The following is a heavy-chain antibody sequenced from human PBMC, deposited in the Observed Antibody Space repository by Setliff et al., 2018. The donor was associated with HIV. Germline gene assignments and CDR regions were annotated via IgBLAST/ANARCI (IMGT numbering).Heavy chain of an antibody. CDR1: GFSFSHAW. D-gene: IGHD2-21*01. J-gene: IGHJ4*02. CDR2: IKSNADGGTT. Sequence: GGSLRLSCAASGFSFSHAWMSWVRQAPGKGLEWLGRIKSNADGGTTDYAAPVKGRITISRDDSKNTLYLQMNSLRVEDTAVYYCTTDAKTGVATGYWGQGTLVTVSS. V-gene: IGHV3-15*01. CDR3: TTDAKTGVATGY.